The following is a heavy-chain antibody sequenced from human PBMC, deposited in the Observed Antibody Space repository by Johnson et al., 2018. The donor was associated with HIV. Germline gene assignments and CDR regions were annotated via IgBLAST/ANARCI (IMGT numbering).Heavy chain of an antibody. CDR3: AKGRGYDYDALDF. CDR2: IKSDGSNK. Sequence: VQLVESGGGLVQPGGSLRLSCTASGINFGSYWMHWFRQAPGKGLVWVSHIKSDGSNKYYADSVKGRFTISRDKSKDTLYLQMSSLRAEDTAVYYCAKGRGYDYDALDFWGQGTMVTVSS. CDR1: GINFGSYW. J-gene: IGHJ3*01. D-gene: IGHD5-12*01. V-gene: IGHV3-74*02.